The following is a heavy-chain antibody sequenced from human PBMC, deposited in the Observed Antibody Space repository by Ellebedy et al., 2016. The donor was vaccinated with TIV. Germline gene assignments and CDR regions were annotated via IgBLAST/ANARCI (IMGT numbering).Heavy chain of an antibody. D-gene: IGHD2-15*01. CDR2: TYYRSKWYY. CDR1: GDSVSSNSVA. CDR3: ARGDCTSGRCAGGFEY. J-gene: IGHJ4*02. Sequence: MPSETLSPTCAISGDSVSSNSVAWSWIRQSTSRGLEWLGRTYYRSKWYYDYAVSVKSRMTITPDTSKNHFSLHLNSVTPEDTAVYYCARGDCTSGRCAGGFEYWGQGTLVTVSS. V-gene: IGHV6-1*01.